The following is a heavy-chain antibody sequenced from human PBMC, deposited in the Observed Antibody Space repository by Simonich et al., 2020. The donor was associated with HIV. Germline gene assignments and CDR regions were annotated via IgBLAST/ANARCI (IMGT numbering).Heavy chain of an antibody. D-gene: IGHD7-27*01. CDR2: INRDGSST. Sequence: EVQLVESGGGLVQPGGSLRLSCAASGFTFSSYWLHWVRQAPGKGLGLVSRINRDGSSTSYADSVKGRFTISRDNAKNTLYLQMSSLRAEDTAVYYCARAWGDAFDIWGQGTMVTVSS. J-gene: IGHJ3*02. CDR1: GFTFSSYW. V-gene: IGHV3-74*01. CDR3: ARAWGDAFDI.